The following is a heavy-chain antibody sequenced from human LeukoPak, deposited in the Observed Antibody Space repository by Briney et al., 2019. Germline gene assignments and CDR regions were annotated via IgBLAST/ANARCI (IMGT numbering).Heavy chain of an antibody. D-gene: IGHD3-22*01. CDR3: ASWDYYDSSGYHDY. CDR2: IYSGGST. J-gene: IGHJ4*02. CDR1: GFTVSSNY. Sequence: PGGSLRLSCAAPGFTVSSNYMSWVRQAPGKGLEWVSVIYSGGSTYYADSVKGRFTISRDNSKNTLYLQMNSLRAEDTAVYYCASWDYYDSSGYHDYWGQGTLVTVSS. V-gene: IGHV3-66*01.